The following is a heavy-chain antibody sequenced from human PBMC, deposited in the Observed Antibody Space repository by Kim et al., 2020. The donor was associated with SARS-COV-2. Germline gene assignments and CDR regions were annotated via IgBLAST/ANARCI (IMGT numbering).Heavy chain of an antibody. J-gene: IGHJ4*02. CDR3: ARDRAASGSTRGPFDY. CDR2: ISYDGSNN. Sequence: GGSLRLSCAASGFTFSSYGMHWVRQAPGKGLEWVAVISYDGSNNYYADSVKDRFTISRDNSINTLYLQMNSLRAEDTAVYSCARDRAASGSTRGPFDYWGQGSLVIVSS. D-gene: IGHD1-26*01. V-gene: IGHV3-33*05. CDR1: GFTFSSYG.